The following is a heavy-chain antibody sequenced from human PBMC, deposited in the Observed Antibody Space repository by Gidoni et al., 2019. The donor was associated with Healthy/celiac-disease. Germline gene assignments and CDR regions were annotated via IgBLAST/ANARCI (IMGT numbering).Heavy chain of an antibody. D-gene: IGHD3-10*01. J-gene: IGHJ4*02. V-gene: IGHV3-48*01. CDR3: ARDLWFGELGIDY. CDR2: ISSSSSTI. CDR1: GFTFSSYS. Sequence: EVQLVESGGGLVQPGGSLRLSCAASGFTFSSYSMNWVRQAPGKGLDWVSYISSSSSTIYYADSVKGRFTSSRDNAKNSLYLQMNSLRAEDTAVYYCARDLWFGELGIDYWGQGTLVTVSS.